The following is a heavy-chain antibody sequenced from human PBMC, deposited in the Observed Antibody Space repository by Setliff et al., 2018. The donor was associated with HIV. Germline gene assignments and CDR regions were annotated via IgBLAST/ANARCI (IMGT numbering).Heavy chain of an antibody. D-gene: IGHD3-22*01. J-gene: IGHJ5*02. CDR1: GDSISTDY. Sequence: SETLSLTCTVSGDSISTDYWTWIRQPPGKGLEWIGYIYNSASTSYNPSLKSRVTISVDTSKNQFSLKLSSVTAADTAVYFCARQTYYYDNSGYNWFDPWGQGTLVTVSS. CDR2: IYNSAST. CDR3: ARQTYYYDNSGYNWFDP. V-gene: IGHV4-59*08.